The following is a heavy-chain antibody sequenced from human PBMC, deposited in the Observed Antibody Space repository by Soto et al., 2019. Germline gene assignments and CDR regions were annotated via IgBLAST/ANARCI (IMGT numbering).Heavy chain of an antibody. J-gene: IGHJ4*02. CDR3: AKGRYFDSSGGCANY. CDR1: GFIFDNYA. V-gene: IGHV3-23*01. CDR2: ISGSGHAT. Sequence: ESGGGFIPPGASARLSCITSGFIFDNYAMSWVRQSPRRGLEWVAAISGSGHATYYTQSVQGRFIISRDKSKKTVFLQMNNLRAEDTAVYYCAKGRYFDSSGGCANYWGLGTLVTVSS. D-gene: IGHD3-22*01.